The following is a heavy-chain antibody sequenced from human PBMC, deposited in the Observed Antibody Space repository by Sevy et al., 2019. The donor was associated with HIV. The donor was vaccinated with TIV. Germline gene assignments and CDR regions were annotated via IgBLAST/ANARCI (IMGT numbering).Heavy chain of an antibody. CDR3: ARRDYGDYVDWFDP. Sequence: SGPTLVNPTQTLTLTCTFSGFSLSTNGVGVGWIRQPPGKALECLALIYWDDDKNYSPSLKSRLTITKDTSKNQGVLTMTNMDPVDTATYYCARRDYGDYVDWFDPWGQGTLVTVSS. D-gene: IGHD4-17*01. CDR2: IYWDDDK. J-gene: IGHJ5*02. V-gene: IGHV2-5*02. CDR1: GFSLSTNGVG.